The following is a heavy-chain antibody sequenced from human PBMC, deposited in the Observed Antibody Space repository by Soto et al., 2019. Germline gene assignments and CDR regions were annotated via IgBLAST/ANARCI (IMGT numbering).Heavy chain of an antibody. V-gene: IGHV4-34*01. D-gene: IGHD2-15*01. CDR1: CGSFSGYY. CDR3: ARGVVVVVVAATTFDY. J-gene: IGHJ4*02. CDR2: INHSGST. Sequence: PSETLSLTCAVYCGSFSGYYWSWIRQPPGKGLEWIGEINHSGSTNYNPSLKSRVTISVGTSKNQFSLKLSSVTAADTAVYYCARGVVVVVVAATTFDYWGQGTLVTVSS.